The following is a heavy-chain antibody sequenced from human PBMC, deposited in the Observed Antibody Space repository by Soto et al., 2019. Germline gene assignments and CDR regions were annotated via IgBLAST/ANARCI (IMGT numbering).Heavy chain of an antibody. CDR3: ARGIAARHPYYYYYMDV. Sequence: PGGSLRLSCAASGFTVSSNYMSWVRQAPGKGLEWVSVIYSGGSTYYADSVKGRFTISRDNSKNTLYLQMNSLRAEDTAVYYCARGIAARHPYYYYYMDVWGKGTTVTVSS. CDR2: IYSGGST. CDR1: GFTVSSNY. J-gene: IGHJ6*03. D-gene: IGHD6-6*01. V-gene: IGHV3-66*01.